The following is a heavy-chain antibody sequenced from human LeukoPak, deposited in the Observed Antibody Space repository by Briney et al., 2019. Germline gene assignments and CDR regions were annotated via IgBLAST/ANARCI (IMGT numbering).Heavy chain of an antibody. J-gene: IGHJ4*02. CDR1: GFTFSSYA. CDR3: AKGRGYSSNWLNFDY. V-gene: IGHV3-23*01. D-gene: IGHD6-13*01. CDR2: ISSNGAST. Sequence: GGSLRLSCAASGFTFSSYAMSWVRQAPGKGLEWVSGISSNGASTYYADSVKGRFTISRNNSKNTLYLQMNSLRVEDTALYYCAKGRGYSSNWLNFDYWGQGTLVTVSS.